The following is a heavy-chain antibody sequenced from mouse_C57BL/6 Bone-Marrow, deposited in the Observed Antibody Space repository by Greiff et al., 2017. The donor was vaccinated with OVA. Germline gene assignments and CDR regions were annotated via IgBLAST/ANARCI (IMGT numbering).Heavy chain of an antibody. CDR2: ISDGGSYT. V-gene: IGHV5-4*01. CDR3: ARNHWTIVGWYFDV. Sequence: DVQLVESGGGLVKPGGSLKLSCAASGFTFSSYAMSWVRQTPEKRLEWVATISDGGSYTYYPDNVKGRFTISRDNAKNNLYLQMSHLKSEDTAMYYCARNHWTIVGWYFDVWGTGTTVTVSS. D-gene: IGHD2-12*01. J-gene: IGHJ1*03. CDR1: GFTFSSYA.